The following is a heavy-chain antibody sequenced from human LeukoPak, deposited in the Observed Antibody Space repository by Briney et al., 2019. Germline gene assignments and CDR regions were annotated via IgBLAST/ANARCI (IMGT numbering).Heavy chain of an antibody. J-gene: IGHJ4*02. CDR2: ISFSGST. CDR3: AAQSSNWYALDY. Sequence: SETLSLTCTVSGGSISNYFWSWIRQPPGEGLGWIAYISFSGSTTYNPSTQSRVTMSVDTSKNQFSLKRRCVAGAATTGPYSAAQSSNWYALDYWGRGTLVAVSS. D-gene: IGHD6-13*01. V-gene: IGHV4-59*01. CDR1: GGSISNYF.